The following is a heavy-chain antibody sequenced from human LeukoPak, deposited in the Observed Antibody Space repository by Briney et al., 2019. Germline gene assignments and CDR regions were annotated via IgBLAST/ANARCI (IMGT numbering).Heavy chain of an antibody. CDR1: GGAISSYY. J-gene: IGHJ3*02. CDR3: ARGRGEVVVAAWDVFDI. V-gene: IGHV4-59*08. D-gene: IGHD2-15*01. Sequence: SETLSLTCTVSGGAISSYYWSWIRQPPAQGLEWIAYMFYSGTTNYNPSLRSRVTISLDTSKNQFSLRLSSVTAADTAVYYCARGRGEVVVAAWDVFDIWGQGTMVTVSS. CDR2: MFYSGTT.